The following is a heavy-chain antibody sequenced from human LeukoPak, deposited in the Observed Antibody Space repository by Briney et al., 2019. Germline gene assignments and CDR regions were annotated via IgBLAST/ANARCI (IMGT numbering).Heavy chain of an antibody. CDR1: GFTVSNNH. CDR2: LYGDGRI. Sequence: RGSLRLSYAASGFTVSNNHVSWVRQAPGKGPEWVSVLYGDGRIYYADSVKGRFTISRDNSKNTVYLQMNSLRPEDTAVYYCSGWGGNSNWGQGTLVTVSS. V-gene: IGHV3-53*05. CDR3: SGWGGNSN. J-gene: IGHJ4*02. D-gene: IGHD4-23*01.